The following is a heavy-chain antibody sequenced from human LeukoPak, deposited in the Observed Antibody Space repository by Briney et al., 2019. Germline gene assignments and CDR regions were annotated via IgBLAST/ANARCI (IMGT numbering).Heavy chain of an antibody. V-gene: IGHV4-30-4*08. CDR1: GASISSGDYY. Sequence: PSQTLSLTCTVSGASISSGDYYWSWIRQPPGKGLEWIGSIYYSGSTFHYNPSLKSRVAISIDTSKNQFSLSPSLVTAADTAAYSCASIIVSVSTGLGEILSAPWGQGTLVTVSS. D-gene: IGHD3-16*01. CDR2: IYYSGST. CDR3: ASIIVSVSTGLGEILSAP. J-gene: IGHJ5*02.